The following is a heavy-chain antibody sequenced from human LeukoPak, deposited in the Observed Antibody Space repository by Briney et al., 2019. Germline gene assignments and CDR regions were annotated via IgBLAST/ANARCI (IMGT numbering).Heavy chain of an antibody. CDR3: ATKQWLAPPPDS. J-gene: IGHJ4*02. V-gene: IGHV3-74*01. CDR2: INTDGTVT. D-gene: IGHD6-19*01. CDR1: GFTFSKYW. Sequence: GGSLRLSCAASGFTFSKYWMLWVRQAPGKGLESVSRINTDGTVTTYADSVKGRFTVSRDNADNTMFMQMNSVRDEHTAVYYCATKQWLAPPPDSWGQGTPVTVSS.